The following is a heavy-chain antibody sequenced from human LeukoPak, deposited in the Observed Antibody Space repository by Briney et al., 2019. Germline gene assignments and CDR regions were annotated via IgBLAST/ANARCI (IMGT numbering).Heavy chain of an antibody. Sequence: TGGSLRLSCAPSGFTFSRHGMHWVRQAPGKGLEWVAIISNDGSRKYYAHSVEGRFTISRDNSKNTLYLQMDCLRAEDTAVYYCARDRAWNYFDYWGQGTLVTVSS. D-gene: IGHD3-3*01. CDR2: ISNDGSRK. CDR3: ARDRAWNYFDY. CDR1: GFTFSRHG. V-gene: IGHV3-30*03. J-gene: IGHJ4*02.